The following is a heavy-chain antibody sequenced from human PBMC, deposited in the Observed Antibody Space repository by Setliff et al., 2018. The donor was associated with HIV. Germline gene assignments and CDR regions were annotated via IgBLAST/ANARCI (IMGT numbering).Heavy chain of an antibody. V-gene: IGHV3-7*03. Sequence: SGGSLRLSCAASGFTFSDFWMHWVRQAPGKGLEWVASVSPDGSRNYCVGYLKGRCTASRDNAKGSLYLQMNSLRAEDTAVYYCARVLLRTNAVYGVVSNRFDPWGQGTLVTVSS. CDR3: ARVLLRTNAVYGVVSNRFDP. CDR2: VSPDGSRN. D-gene: IGHD2-8*01. CDR1: GFTFSDFW. J-gene: IGHJ5*02.